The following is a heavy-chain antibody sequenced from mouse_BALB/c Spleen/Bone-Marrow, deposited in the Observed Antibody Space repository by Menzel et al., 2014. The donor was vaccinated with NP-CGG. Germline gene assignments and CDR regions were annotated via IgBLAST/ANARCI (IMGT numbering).Heavy chain of an antibody. J-gene: IGHJ3*01. CDR2: INPSTGYT. D-gene: IGHD1-1*01. Sequence: QVQLQQSGAELAKPGASVKMSCKAPGYTFTNYWMHWVKQRPGQGLEWIGYINPSTGYTEYNQKFKDKATLTADKSSSTAYMQLSSLTSENSSVFYCTRRAYGGSYGFAYWGQGTLVTVSA. CDR1: GYTFTNYW. V-gene: IGHV1-7*01. CDR3: TRRAYGGSYGFAY.